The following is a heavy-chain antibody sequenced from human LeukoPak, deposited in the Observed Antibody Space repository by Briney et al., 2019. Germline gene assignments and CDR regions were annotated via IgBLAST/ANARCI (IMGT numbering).Heavy chain of an antibody. CDR3: ATVLRYFDWSDY. CDR1: GGSISNKY. D-gene: IGHD3-9*01. CDR2: IYYSGST. Sequence: SETLSLTCTVSGGSISNKYWSWIRQPPGKGLEWIGYIYYSGSTNYNPSLKSRVTISVDTSKNQFSLKLSSVTAADTAVYYCATVLRYFDWSDYWGQGTLVTVSS. J-gene: IGHJ4*02. V-gene: IGHV4-59*08.